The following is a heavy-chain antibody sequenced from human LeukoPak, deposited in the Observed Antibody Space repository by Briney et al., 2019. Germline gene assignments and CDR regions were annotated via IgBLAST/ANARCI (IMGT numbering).Heavy chain of an antibody. V-gene: IGHV3-7*01. J-gene: IGHJ6*02. Sequence: GGSLRLSCAPSGFTFSSYWMSWVRQAPGKGLEWVANIKQDGSEKYYVDSVKGRFTISRDNAKNSLYLQMNSLRAEDTAVYYCARVGYSSSWYVSRYYYYGMDVWGQGTTVTVSS. D-gene: IGHD6-13*01. CDR2: IKQDGSEK. CDR3: ARVGYSSSWYVSRYYYYGMDV. CDR1: GFTFSSYW.